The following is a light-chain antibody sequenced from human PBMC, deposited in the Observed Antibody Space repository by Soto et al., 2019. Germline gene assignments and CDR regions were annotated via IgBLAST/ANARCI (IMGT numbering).Light chain of an antibody. V-gene: IGKV1-39*01. Sequence: DSRMTKSPSTLSASLGDRFTITCRASQSISSYLNWYHQKPGKAPKLLIYAASSLQSGVPSRFSGSGSGTEFTLTISSLQPEDFATYYCQQSYSPSITFGQGTRLEIK. CDR1: QSISSY. J-gene: IGKJ5*01. CDR3: QQSYSPSIT. CDR2: AAS.